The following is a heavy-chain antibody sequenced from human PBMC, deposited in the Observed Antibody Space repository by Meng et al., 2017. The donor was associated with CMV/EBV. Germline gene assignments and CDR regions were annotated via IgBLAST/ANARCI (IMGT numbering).Heavy chain of an antibody. CDR2: INPNSGGT. V-gene: IGHV1-2*04. D-gene: IGHD6-6*01. CDR3: ARAQDSSSSGDFDY. Sequence: SGYTFSGYYMHWVRQAPGQGLEWMGWINPNSGGTNYAQKFQGWVTMTRDTSISTAYMELSRLRSDDTAVYYCARAQDSSSSGDFDYWGQGTLVTVSS. J-gene: IGHJ4*02. CDR1: GYTFSGYY.